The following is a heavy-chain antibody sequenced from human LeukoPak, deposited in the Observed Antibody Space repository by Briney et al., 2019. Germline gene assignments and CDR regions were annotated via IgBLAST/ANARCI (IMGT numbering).Heavy chain of an antibody. V-gene: IGHV3-43*02. J-gene: IGHJ4*02. Sequence: GSLGLSCVASGLPIADFAMHWVRQAPGKGLEWVSLISGDGVSTFYADSVKGRFSISRDNSKNSLSLEMNSLRTEDTAMYYCARESGKFDYWGQGTLVAVSS. CDR2: ISGDGVST. CDR3: ARESGKFDY. CDR1: GLPIADFA.